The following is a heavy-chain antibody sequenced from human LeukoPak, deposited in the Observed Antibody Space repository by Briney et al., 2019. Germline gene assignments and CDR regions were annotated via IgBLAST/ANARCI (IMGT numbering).Heavy chain of an antibody. V-gene: IGHV1-18*01. CDR3: ARGVYGDYGPGTNWFDP. CDR1: GYTFTSYG. CDR2: ISAYNGNT. Sequence: ASVKVSCKASGYTFTSYGISWVRQAPGQGLEWMGWISAYNGNTNYAQKLQGRVTMTTDTSTSTAYMELRSLRSDDTAVYYCARGVYGDYGPGTNWFDPWGQGTLVTVS. J-gene: IGHJ5*02. D-gene: IGHD4-17*01.